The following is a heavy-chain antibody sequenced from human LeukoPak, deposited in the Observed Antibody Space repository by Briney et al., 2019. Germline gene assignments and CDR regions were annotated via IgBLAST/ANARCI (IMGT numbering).Heavy chain of an antibody. Sequence: SETLSLTCTVSGGSISSYYWSWIRQPPGKGLEWIGHIYTSGSTNYNPSLKSRVSISVDTSKNQFSLKLSSVTAADTAVYYCARHEDGGKSLFDYWGQGTLVTVSS. CDR1: GGSISSYY. V-gene: IGHV4-4*09. D-gene: IGHD4-23*01. CDR2: IYTSGST. CDR3: ARHEDGGKSLFDY. J-gene: IGHJ4*02.